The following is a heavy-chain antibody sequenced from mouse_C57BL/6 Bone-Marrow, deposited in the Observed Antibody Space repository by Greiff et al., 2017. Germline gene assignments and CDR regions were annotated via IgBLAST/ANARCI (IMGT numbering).Heavy chain of an antibody. Sequence: EVQRVESGGGLVQPGGSLKLSCAASGFTFSDYYMYWVRQTPEKRLEWVAYISNGGGSTYYPDTVKGRFTISRDNAKNTLYLQMSRLKSEDTAMYYCARDYYGSSYWYFDVWGTGTTVTVSS. J-gene: IGHJ1*03. CDR3: ARDYYGSSYWYFDV. CDR1: GFTFSDYY. D-gene: IGHD1-1*01. V-gene: IGHV5-12*01. CDR2: ISNGGGST.